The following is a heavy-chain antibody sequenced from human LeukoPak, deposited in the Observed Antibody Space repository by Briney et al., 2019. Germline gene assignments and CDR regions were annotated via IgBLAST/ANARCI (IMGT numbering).Heavy chain of an antibody. V-gene: IGHV3-30*18. CDR1: GFTFSSYG. Sequence: PGGSLRLSCAASGFTFSSYGMHWVRQAPGKGLEWVAVISYDGSNKYYADSVKGRFTTSRDNSKNTLYLQMNSLRAEDTAVYYCAKGPGRIYCSGGSCYLDYWGQGTLVTVSS. CDR3: AKGPGRIYCSGGSCYLDY. J-gene: IGHJ4*02. CDR2: ISYDGSNK. D-gene: IGHD2-15*01.